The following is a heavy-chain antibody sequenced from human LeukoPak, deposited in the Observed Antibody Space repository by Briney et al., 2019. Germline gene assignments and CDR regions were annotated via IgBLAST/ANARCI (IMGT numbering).Heavy chain of an antibody. J-gene: IGHJ4*02. CDR2: ISYDGSAK. D-gene: IGHD6-13*01. V-gene: IGHV3-30*18. CDR3: AKEEAAAGSGIDY. CDR1: GFTVSSNY. Sequence: PGGSLRLSCAASGFTVSSNYMSWVRQAPGKGLEWVAVISYDGSAKYYADSVKGRFTVSRDNSKNTLYLQMNSLKLEDTAVYYCAKEEAAAGSGIDYWGQGTLVTVSS.